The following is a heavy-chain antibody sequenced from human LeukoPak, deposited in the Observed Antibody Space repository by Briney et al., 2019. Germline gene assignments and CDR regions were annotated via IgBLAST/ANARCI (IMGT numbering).Heavy chain of an antibody. CDR2: ISGSGGST. D-gene: IGHD2-15*01. V-gene: IGHV3-23*01. Sequence: GGTLRLSCAASGFTFSSYGMSWVRQAPGKGLEWVSTISGSGGSTYYGDSVKGRFSITRDNSKNTLYLQMNSLRAEDTAVYYCAKANVKYCSGGSCFDAFDIWGQGTMVTVSS. CDR3: AKANVKYCSGGSCFDAFDI. CDR1: GFTFSSYG. J-gene: IGHJ3*02.